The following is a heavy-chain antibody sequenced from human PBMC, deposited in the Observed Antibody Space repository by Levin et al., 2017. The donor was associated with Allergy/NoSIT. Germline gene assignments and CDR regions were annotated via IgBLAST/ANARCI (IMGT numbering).Heavy chain of an antibody. V-gene: IGHV3-23*01. CDR2: IINSGVGT. J-gene: IGHJ4*02. CDR3: AKDAIRGSDQHYYFDY. Sequence: PGGSLRLSCAAPGFTFNNYAMSWVRQAPGKGLEWVSAIINSGVGTYYAAPVKGRFTISRDNSKNTMYLQMNSLRAEDTAVYFCAKDAIRGSDQHYYFDYWGQGPLVTASS. CDR1: GFTFNNYA. D-gene: IGHD6-19*01.